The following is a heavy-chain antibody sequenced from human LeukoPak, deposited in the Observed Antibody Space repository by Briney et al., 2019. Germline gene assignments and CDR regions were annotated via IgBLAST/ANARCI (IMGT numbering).Heavy chain of an antibody. V-gene: IGHV1-69*05. Sequence: ASVKVSCKASGGTFSSYAISWVRQAPGQGLEWMGGIIPIFGTANYAQKFQGRVTITTDESTSTAYMELSSLRSDDTAVYYCARDEGSRVPAALDYWGQGTLVTVSS. CDR1: GGTFSSYA. CDR2: IIPIFGTA. J-gene: IGHJ4*02. D-gene: IGHD2-2*01. CDR3: ARDEGSRVPAALDY.